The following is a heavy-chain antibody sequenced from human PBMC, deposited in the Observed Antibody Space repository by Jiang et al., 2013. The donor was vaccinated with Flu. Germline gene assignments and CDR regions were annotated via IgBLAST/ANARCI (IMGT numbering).Heavy chain of an antibody. V-gene: IGHV5-51*01. CDR3: AKLGNWGSYYYYGMDV. CDR2: IYPGDSDT. J-gene: IGHJ6*02. Sequence: GAEVKKPGESLRISCKGFGYTFTIYWIAWVRQMPGKGLEWMGIIYPGDSDTRYSPSFRGQVTISADKSISTAYLQWSSLKASDTAMYYCAKLGNWGSYYYYGMDVWGLGTTVTVSS. CDR1: GYTFTIYW. D-gene: IGHD3-16*01.